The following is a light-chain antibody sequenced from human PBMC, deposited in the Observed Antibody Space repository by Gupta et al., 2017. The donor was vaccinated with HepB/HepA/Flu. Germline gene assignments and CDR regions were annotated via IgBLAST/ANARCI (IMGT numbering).Light chain of an antibody. CDR1: QGISSY. CDR2: AAS. V-gene: IGKV1-8*01. CDR3: QQDDSYPPT. J-gene: IGKJ1*01. Sequence: AIRMTQSPSSYSASTGDRVTITCRASQGISSYLAWYQQKPGKAPKLLIYAASTWQSGVPSRFSGSGSGTDFTLTISCLQSEDFATYYCQQDDSYPPTFGQGTKVEIK.